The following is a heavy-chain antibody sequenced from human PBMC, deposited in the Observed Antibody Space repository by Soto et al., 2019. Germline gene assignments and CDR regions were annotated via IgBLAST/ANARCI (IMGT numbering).Heavy chain of an antibody. J-gene: IGHJ3*02. CDR1: GGTFNGHS. CDR3: QSDDTVLGGADSAFDI. V-gene: IGHV1-69*01. D-gene: IGHD4-17*01. CDR2: IIPMFNTS. Sequence: QVQLVQSGAEVKKPGSSVKVSCKASGGTFNGHSFSWVRQAPGHGLEWMGSIIPMFNTSTYAQRFQGRVTITADESTTKAYMELSSLTSEDTAVDYCQSDDTVLGGADSAFDIWGQGTMVTVSS.